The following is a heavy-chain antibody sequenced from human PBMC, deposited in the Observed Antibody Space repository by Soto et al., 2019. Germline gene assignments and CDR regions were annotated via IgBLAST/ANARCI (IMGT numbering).Heavy chain of an antibody. J-gene: IGHJ6*03. Sequence: SETLSLTCAVYGGSFSGYYWSWIRQPPGKGLEWIGEINHSGSTNYNPSLKSRVTISVDTSKNQFSLKLSSVTAADTAVYYCMGATSFTPETYYYYYMDVWGKGTTVTVSS. CDR3: MGATSFTPETYYYYYMDV. V-gene: IGHV4-34*01. D-gene: IGHD5-12*01. CDR1: GGSFSGYY. CDR2: INHSGST.